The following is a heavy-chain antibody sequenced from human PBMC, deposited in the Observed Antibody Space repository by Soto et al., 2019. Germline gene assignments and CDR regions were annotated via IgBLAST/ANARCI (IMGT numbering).Heavy chain of an antibody. CDR2: IWYDGSNK. CDR3: ARGDGYNRVDY. J-gene: IGHJ4*02. V-gene: IGHV3-33*01. D-gene: IGHD5-12*01. CDR1: GFTFSSYG. Sequence: QVQLEESGGGVVQPGRSLRLSCAASGFTFSSYGMHWVRQAPGKGLEWVAVIWYDGSNKYYADSVKGRFTISRDNSKNTLYVQMNSLRAEDTAVYYWARGDGYNRVDYWGQGTLVTVSS.